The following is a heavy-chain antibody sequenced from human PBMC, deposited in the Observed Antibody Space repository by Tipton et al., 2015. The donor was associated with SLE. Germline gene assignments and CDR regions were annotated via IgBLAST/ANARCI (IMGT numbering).Heavy chain of an antibody. V-gene: IGHV3-23*01. CDR1: GFTFTGYA. Sequence: SLRLSCAVSGFTFTGYAMSWVRQAPGKGLEWVSAATDGGSGTAYADSVRGRFTVSRDNSKNTLYLQMNSLRAEDTAVYYCARSPVDYWNGYSAWGQGTLVTVSS. J-gene: IGHJ4*02. CDR3: ARSPVDYWNGYSA. CDR2: ATDGGSGT. D-gene: IGHD3-3*01.